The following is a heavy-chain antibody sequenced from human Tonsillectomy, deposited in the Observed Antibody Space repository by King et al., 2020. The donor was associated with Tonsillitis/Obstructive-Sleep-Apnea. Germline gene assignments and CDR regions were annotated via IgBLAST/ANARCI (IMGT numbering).Heavy chain of an antibody. CDR3: ARDMAVAGPAENY. J-gene: IGHJ4*02. Sequence: VQLVESGGGLVQPGGALRLSCAASGFTFSSYSMNWVRQGPGRGLEVVSYISSSSSTFYYADSLKCRFTISRDNAKNSLYLQMNSLRDEDTAVYYCARDMAVAGPAENYWGQGTLVTVSS. V-gene: IGHV3-48*02. CDR2: ISSSSSTF. CDR1: GFTFSSYS. D-gene: IGHD6-19*01.